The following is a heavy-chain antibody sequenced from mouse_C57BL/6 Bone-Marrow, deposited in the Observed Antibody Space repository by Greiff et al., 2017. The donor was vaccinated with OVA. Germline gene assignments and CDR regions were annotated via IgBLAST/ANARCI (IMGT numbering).Heavy chain of an antibody. CDR3: TPIYYDYDGVDY. V-gene: IGHV14-4*01. J-gene: IGHJ2*01. CDR2: IDPENGDT. D-gene: IGHD2-4*01. Sequence: EVQLQESGAELVRPGASVKLSCTASGFNIKDDYMHWVKQRPEQGLEWIGWIDPENGDTEYASKFKGKATITADTSSNTAYLQLSSLTSEDTAVYYCTPIYYDYDGVDYWGQGTTLTVST. CDR1: GFNIKDDY.